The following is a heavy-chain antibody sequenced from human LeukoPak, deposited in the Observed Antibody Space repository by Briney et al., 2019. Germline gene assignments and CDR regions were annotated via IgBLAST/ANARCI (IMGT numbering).Heavy chain of an antibody. CDR2: ISSSSSYT. Sequence: PGGSLRLSCAASGCTFSTYSMNWVRQTPGKGLEWVSYISSSSSYTNYADSVKGRFTISRDNAKNSLYLQMNSLRADDTAVYYCARSGSHDYWGQGTLVTVSS. V-gene: IGHV3-21*05. D-gene: IGHD1-26*01. J-gene: IGHJ4*02. CDR1: GCTFSTYS. CDR3: ARSGSHDY.